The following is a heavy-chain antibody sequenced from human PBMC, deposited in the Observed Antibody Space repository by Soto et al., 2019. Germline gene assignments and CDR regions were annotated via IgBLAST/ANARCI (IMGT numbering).Heavy chain of an antibody. V-gene: IGHV1-69*01. CDR3: ASDEESRDGYPAFDY. J-gene: IGHJ4*02. CDR1: GGTFSRYA. CDR2: IIPIFGTA. D-gene: IGHD5-18*01. Sequence: QVQLVQSGAEVKKPGSSVKVSCKASGGTFSRYAISWVRQAPGQGLEWMGGIIPIFGTANYAQKFQGRVTITADESTSTAYMERSSLRSEDTAVYYCASDEESRDGYPAFDYWGQGTLVTVSS.